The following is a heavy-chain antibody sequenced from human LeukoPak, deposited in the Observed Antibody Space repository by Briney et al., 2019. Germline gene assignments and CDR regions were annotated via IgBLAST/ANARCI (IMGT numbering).Heavy chain of an antibody. CDR3: ARSACGGDCYYFDY. CDR2: ISSSSSYI. CDR1: GFTFSSYS. Sequence: PGGSLRLSCAASGFTFSSYSMNWVRQAPGKGLEWVSSISSSSSYIYYADSVKGRFTISRDNAKNSLYLQMNSLRAEDTAVYYCARSACGGDCYYFDYWGQGTLVTVSS. J-gene: IGHJ4*02. D-gene: IGHD2-21*02. V-gene: IGHV3-21*01.